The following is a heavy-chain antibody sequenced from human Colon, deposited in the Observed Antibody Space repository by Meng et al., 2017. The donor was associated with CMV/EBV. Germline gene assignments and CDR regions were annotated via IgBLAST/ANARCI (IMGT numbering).Heavy chain of an antibody. CDR1: GGSFSSSSYY. V-gene: IGHV4-39*07. CDR2: IFYGGTT. J-gene: IGHJ3*02. D-gene: IGHD2-21*02. CDR3: ARDSPIRDNHDSFDI. Sequence: SETLSLTCIVSGGSFSSSSYYWGWIRQPPGKGLEWIGSIFYGGTTYYNPSLKSRVTISVDTSKNQFSLNLSSVTAADTAVYYCARDSPIRDNHDSFDIWGLGTMVTVSS.